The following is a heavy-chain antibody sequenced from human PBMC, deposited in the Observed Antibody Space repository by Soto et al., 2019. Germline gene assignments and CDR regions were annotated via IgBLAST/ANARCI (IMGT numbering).Heavy chain of an antibody. Sequence: QVQLVRSGAEVKKPGASVKVSCKASGYTFTSYGISWVRQAPGQGLEWMGWISAYNGNTNYAQKLQGRVTMTTDTSTSTAYMELRSLRSDDTAVYYCARDQDYDFWSGYFRTGDWFDPWGQGTLVTVSS. CDR1: GYTFTSYG. J-gene: IGHJ5*02. CDR3: ARDQDYDFWSGYFRTGDWFDP. V-gene: IGHV1-18*01. D-gene: IGHD3-3*01. CDR2: ISAYNGNT.